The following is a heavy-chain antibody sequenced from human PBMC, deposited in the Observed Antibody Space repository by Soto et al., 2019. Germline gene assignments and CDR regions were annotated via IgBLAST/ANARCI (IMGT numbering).Heavy chain of an antibody. J-gene: IGHJ6*02. Sequence: GKSLKISCKGSGYSFTSYWIGWVRQMPGKGLEWMGIIYPGDSDTRYSPSFQGQVTISADKSISTAYLQWSSLKASDTAMYYCASGIAARPPYYYYGMDVWGQGTTVTVSS. CDR3: ASGIAARPPYYYYGMDV. D-gene: IGHD6-6*01. CDR1: GYSFTSYW. CDR2: IYPGDSDT. V-gene: IGHV5-51*01.